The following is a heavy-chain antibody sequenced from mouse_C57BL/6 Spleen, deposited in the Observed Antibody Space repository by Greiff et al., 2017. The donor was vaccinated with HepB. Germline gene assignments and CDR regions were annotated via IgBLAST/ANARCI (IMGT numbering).Heavy chain of an antibody. CDR1: GFSFNTYA. Sequence: EVKLMESGGGLVQPKGSLKLSCAASGFSFNTYAMNWVRQAPGKGLEWVARIRSKSNNYATYYADSVKDRFTISRDDSESMLYLQMNNLKTEDTAMYYCVRDHDGTYWGQGTLVTVSA. J-gene: IGHJ3*01. CDR3: VRDHDGTY. CDR2: IRSKSNNYAT. D-gene: IGHD2-12*01. V-gene: IGHV10-1*01.